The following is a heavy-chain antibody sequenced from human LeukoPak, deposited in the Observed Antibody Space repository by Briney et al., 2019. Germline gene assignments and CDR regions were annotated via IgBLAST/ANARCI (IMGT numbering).Heavy chain of an antibody. Sequence: GGSLRLSCTASGFTFTYYTMTWVRQAAGKGLEWVSAVSGSGTTTYYADSVKGRFTISRDNSKNTLFLQMNSLRAEDTGVYYCAKGSNWNRNAFDIWGQGTMVTVSS. J-gene: IGHJ3*02. CDR1: GFTFTYYT. D-gene: IGHD1-1*01. CDR3: AKGSNWNRNAFDI. V-gene: IGHV3-23*01. CDR2: VSGSGTTT.